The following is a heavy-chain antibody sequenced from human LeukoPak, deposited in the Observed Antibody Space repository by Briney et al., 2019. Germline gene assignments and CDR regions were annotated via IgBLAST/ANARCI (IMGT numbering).Heavy chain of an antibody. J-gene: IGHJ4*02. D-gene: IGHD3-22*01. Sequence: PGGSLRLSCAASGFIFSSYWMSWVRQAPGKGLEWVANIKEDGSEKYYVDSVKGRFTISRDNAKNSLYLQMNSLRAEDTAVYYCAIERAVGSGYYSYYFDYWGQGTLVTVSS. CDR3: AIERAVGSGYYSYYFDY. CDR2: IKEDGSEK. CDR1: GFIFSSYW. V-gene: IGHV3-7*03.